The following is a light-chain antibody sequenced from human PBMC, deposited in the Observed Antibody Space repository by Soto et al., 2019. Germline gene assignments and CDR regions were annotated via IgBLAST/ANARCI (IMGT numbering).Light chain of an antibody. CDR3: AAWDDSLNGYV. J-gene: IGLJ1*01. CDR1: SSNIGSNT. Sequence: QPVLTQLPSASGTPGQRVTISCSGGSSNIGSNTVNWYQQLPGTAPKLLIYSNNQRPSGVPDRFSGSKSGTSASLAISGLQSEDEADYYCAAWDDSLNGYVFGTGTKVTVL. V-gene: IGLV1-44*01. CDR2: SNN.